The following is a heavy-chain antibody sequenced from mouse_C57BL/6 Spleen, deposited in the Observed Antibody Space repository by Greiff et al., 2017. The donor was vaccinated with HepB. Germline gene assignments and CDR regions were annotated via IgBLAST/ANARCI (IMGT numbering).Heavy chain of an antibody. CDR1: GFTFSDYG. CDR2: ISSGSSTI. CDR3: ARPWLPPYWYFEV. V-gene: IGHV5-17*01. Sequence: EVKLVESGGGLVKPGGSLKLSCAASGFTFSDYGMHWVRQAPEKGLEWVAYISSGSSTIYYADTVKGRFTISRDNAKNTLFLQMTSLSSEDTAMYYCARPWLPPYWYFEVWGTGTTVTVSS. J-gene: IGHJ1*03. D-gene: IGHD2-2*01.